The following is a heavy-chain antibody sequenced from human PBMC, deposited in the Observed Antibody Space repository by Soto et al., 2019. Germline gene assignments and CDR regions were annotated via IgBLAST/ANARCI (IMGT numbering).Heavy chain of an antibody. CDR1: GRSISSRSYY. V-gene: IGHV4-39*01. Sequence: PSETLSLTCTASGRSISSRSYYWGWIRQPPGKGLEWIGSIYYSGSTYYNPSLKSRVTISVDTSKNQFSLKLSSVTAADTAVYYCARHGPVYGDLFTFDYWGQATLVTVSS. J-gene: IGHJ4*02. D-gene: IGHD4-17*01. CDR2: IYYSGST. CDR3: ARHGPVYGDLFTFDY.